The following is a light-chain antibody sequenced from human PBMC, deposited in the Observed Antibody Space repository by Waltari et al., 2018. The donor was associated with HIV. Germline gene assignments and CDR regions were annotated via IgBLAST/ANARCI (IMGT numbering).Light chain of an antibody. V-gene: IGLV2-23*02. CDR1: SSDVGGYNL. CDR2: EVT. CDR3: CSYAGSSTLV. J-gene: IGLJ3*02. Sequence: QSALTQPASVSGSPGQSITISCPGTSSDVGGYNLVSWYHKHPGKAPKLIIYEVTKRPSGVSNRFSASKSGNTASLTISGLQAEDEAHYHCCSYAGSSTLVFGGGTNVIVL.